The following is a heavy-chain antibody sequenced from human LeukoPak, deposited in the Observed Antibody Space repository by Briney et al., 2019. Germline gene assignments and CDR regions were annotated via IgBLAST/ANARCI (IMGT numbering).Heavy chain of an antibody. CDR1: GGSISSGSYY. D-gene: IGHD3-22*01. Sequence: SQTLSLTCTVSGGSISSGSYYWSWIRQPAGKGLEWIGRIYSGGRTTYNPSLKSRVTISVDTSKNQFSLKLSPVTAADTAVYYCAREGSIYYYDSSGYLGYWGQGTLVTVSS. J-gene: IGHJ4*02. CDR3: AREGSIYYYDSSGYLGY. CDR2: IYSGGRT. V-gene: IGHV4-61*02.